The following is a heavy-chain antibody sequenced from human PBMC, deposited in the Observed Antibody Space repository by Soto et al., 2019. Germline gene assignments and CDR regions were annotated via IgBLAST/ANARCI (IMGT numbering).Heavy chain of an antibody. J-gene: IGHJ4*02. CDR3: AKSGPTNYFDS. CDR1: GFTFSTSA. CDR2: ISYGSRFT. V-gene: IGHV3-23*01. D-gene: IGHD1-26*01. Sequence: PGGSLRLSCAASGFTFSTSAMTWVRQAPGKGPEWVSTISYGSRFTYYADSVRGRFTISRDDSKKILFLQMSSLRAEDTAVYFCAKSGPTNYFDSWGQGSLVTVSS.